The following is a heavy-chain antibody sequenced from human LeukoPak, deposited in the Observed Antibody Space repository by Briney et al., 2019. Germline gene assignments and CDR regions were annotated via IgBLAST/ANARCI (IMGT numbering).Heavy chain of an antibody. D-gene: IGHD6-19*01. V-gene: IGHV4-4*07. J-gene: IGHJ3*02. CDR2: TYTSGST. CDR3: VRWLPLYDAFDI. Sequence: SETLSLTCTVSGGSISSYYWSWIRQPAGKGLEWIGRTYTSGSTNYNPSLKSRVTMSVDTSKNQFSLKLSSVTAADTAVYYCVRWLPLYDAFDIWGQGTMVTVSS. CDR1: GGSISSYY.